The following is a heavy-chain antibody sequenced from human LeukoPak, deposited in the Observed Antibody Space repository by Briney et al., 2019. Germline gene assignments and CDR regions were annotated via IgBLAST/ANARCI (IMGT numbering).Heavy chain of an antibody. Sequence: ASVKVSCKASGGTFSSYAISWVRQATGQGLEWMGWMNPNSGNTGYAQKFQGRVTITRNTSISTAYMELSSLRSEDTAVYYCARVIAARPRPPRGFDPWGQGTLVTVSS. CDR1: GGTFSSYA. CDR2: MNPNSGNT. D-gene: IGHD6-6*01. CDR3: ARVIAARPRPPRGFDP. J-gene: IGHJ5*02. V-gene: IGHV1-8*03.